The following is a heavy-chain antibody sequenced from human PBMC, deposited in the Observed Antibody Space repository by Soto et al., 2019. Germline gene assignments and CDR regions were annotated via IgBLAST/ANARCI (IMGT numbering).Heavy chain of an antibody. Sequence: SETLSLTCTVSGGSISSSSYYWGWIRQPPGKGLEWIGSIYYSGSTYYNPSLKSRVTISVDTSKNQFSLKLSSVTAADTAVYNCARRPSLAARVYYFDYWGQGTLVTVSS. J-gene: IGHJ4*02. V-gene: IGHV4-39*01. CDR3: ARRPSLAARVYYFDY. CDR2: IYYSGST. CDR1: GGSISSSSYY. D-gene: IGHD6-6*01.